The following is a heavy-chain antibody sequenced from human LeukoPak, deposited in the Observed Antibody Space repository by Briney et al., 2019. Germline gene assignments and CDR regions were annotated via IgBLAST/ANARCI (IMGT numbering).Heavy chain of an antibody. Sequence: ASVKDSCKASGYTFTSYGISWVRQAPGQGLEWMGWISAYNGNTNYAQKLQGRVTMTTDTSTSTAYMELRSLRSDDTAVYYCARFVWSGSYYYYYMDVWGKGTTATVSS. V-gene: IGHV1-18*01. CDR1: GYTFTSYG. CDR3: ARFVWSGSYYYYYMDV. CDR2: ISAYNGNT. D-gene: IGHD3-3*01. J-gene: IGHJ6*03.